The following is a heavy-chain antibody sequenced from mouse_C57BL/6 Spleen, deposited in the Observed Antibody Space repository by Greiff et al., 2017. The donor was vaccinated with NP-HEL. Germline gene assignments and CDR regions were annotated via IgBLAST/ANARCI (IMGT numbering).Heavy chain of an antibody. CDR3: ARNGCYDYEGAMDY. D-gene: IGHD2-4*01. V-gene: IGHV1-50*01. CDR1: GYTFTSYW. CDR2: IDPSDSYT. J-gene: IGHJ4*01. Sequence: VQLQQSGAELVKPGASVKLSCKASGYTFTSYWMQWVKQRPGQGLEWIGEIDPSDSYTNYNQKFKGKATLTVDTSSSTAYMQLSSLTSEDSAVYYCARNGCYDYEGAMDYCGQGTSVTVSS.